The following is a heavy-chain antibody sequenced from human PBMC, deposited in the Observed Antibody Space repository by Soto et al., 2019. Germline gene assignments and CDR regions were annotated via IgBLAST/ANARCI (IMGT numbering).Heavy chain of an antibody. CDR2: ISYDGSNK. CDR1: GFTFSSYA. D-gene: IGHD6-6*01. Sequence: GGSLRLSCAASGFTFSSYAMHWVRQAPGKGLEWVAVISYDGSNKYYADSVKGRFTISRDNSKNTLYLQMNSLRAEDTAVYYCARDGTYGKQLGYYYYYYGMDVWGQGTTVTVSS. J-gene: IGHJ6*02. V-gene: IGHV3-30-3*01. CDR3: ARDGTYGKQLGYYYYYYGMDV.